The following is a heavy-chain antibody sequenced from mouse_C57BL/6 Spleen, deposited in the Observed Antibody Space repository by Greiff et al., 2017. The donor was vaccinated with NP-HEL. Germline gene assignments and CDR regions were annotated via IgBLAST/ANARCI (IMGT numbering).Heavy chain of an antibody. Sequence: VHVKQSGPELVKPGASVKISCKASGYSFTDYNMNWVKQSNGKSLEWIGVINPNYGTTNYNQKFKGKSTLTVDKSSSTAYMQLSSLTSEDSAVYYCARAIEGSSSFAYWGQGTLVTVSA. D-gene: IGHD1-1*01. CDR2: INPNYGTT. CDR3: ARAIEGSSSFAY. CDR1: GYSFTDYN. J-gene: IGHJ3*01. V-gene: IGHV1-39*01.